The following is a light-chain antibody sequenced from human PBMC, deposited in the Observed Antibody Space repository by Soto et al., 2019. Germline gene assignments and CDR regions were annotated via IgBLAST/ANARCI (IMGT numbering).Light chain of an antibody. CDR3: SSYAGSNKV. V-gene: IGLV2-8*01. CDR1: RSDVGGYNY. CDR2: EVS. Sequence: QSALTQPPSASGSPGQSVTISCTGTRSDVGGYNYVSWYQQHPGKAPKLMIYEVSKRPSGVPDRFSGSKSGNTASLTVSGLQAEDEADYYCSSYAGSNKVFGTGTKLTVL. J-gene: IGLJ1*01.